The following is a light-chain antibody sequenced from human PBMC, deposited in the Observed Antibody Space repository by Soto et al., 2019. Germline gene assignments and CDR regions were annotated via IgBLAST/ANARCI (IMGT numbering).Light chain of an antibody. CDR3: SSYTTTSTLGSV. CDR2: DVS. CDR1: SSDVGAYT. Sequence: QSALTQPASVSGSPGQSITISCTGTSSDVGAYTMSPGTNSTQAKPPKLIIYDVSNRPSGVSNRFSGSKSGNTASLTISGLQAEDEADFYCSSYTTTSTLGSVFGTGTKVTVL. V-gene: IGLV2-14*01. J-gene: IGLJ1*01.